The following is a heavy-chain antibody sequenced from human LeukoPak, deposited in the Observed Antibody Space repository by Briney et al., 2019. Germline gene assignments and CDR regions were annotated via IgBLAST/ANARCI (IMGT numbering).Heavy chain of an antibody. CDR2: INAGNGNT. CDR1: GYTFTSYA. V-gene: IGHV1-3*01. D-gene: IGHD6-13*01. CDR3: ARERAAAEIGNWFDP. Sequence: ASVKVSCKASGYTFTSYAMHWVRQAPGQRLEWMGWINAGNGNTKYSQKFQGRVTITRDTSASTAYMELSSLRSEDTAVYYCARERAAAEIGNWFDPWGQGTLVTVSS. J-gene: IGHJ5*02.